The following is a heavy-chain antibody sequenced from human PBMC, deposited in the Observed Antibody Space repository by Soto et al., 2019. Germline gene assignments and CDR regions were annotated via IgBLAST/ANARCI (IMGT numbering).Heavy chain of an antibody. CDR1: GFTFSSYA. CDR3: AKDVIAYYDSSGYYDAFDI. V-gene: IGHV3-23*01. J-gene: IGHJ3*02. CDR2: ISGSGGST. D-gene: IGHD3-22*01. Sequence: EVQLLESGGGLVQPGGSLRLSCAASGFTFSSYAMGWVRQAPGKGLEWVSPISGSGGSTYYADSVKGRFTISRDNSKNTLYLQMNSLRAEDTAVYYCAKDVIAYYDSSGYYDAFDIWGQGTMVTVSS.